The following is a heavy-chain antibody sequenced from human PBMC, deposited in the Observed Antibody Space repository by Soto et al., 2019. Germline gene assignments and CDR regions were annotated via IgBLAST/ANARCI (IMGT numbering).Heavy chain of an antibody. V-gene: IGHV1-2*02. J-gene: IGHJ4*02. D-gene: IGHD4-17*01. CDR1: GYTFAAYY. CDR3: ARDPDYGDYWGYFFDS. CDR2: INPTSGDS. Sequence: QVQLVQSGAEVKKPGPSVKVSCKTSGYTFAAYYIHWIRQAPGQGLEWMGWINPTSGDSVYAQNFQDRVTMTRDTSISTAYMELRRLNSDDTAVYYCARDPDYGDYWGYFFDSWGQGTPVTVSS.